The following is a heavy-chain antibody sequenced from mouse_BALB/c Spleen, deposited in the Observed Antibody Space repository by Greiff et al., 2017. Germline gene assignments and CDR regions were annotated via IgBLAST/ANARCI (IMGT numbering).Heavy chain of an antibody. V-gene: IGHV1-69*02. CDR1: GYTFTSYW. CDR3: TRAEDYRYSAGLAY. CDR2: IYPSDSYT. Sequence: QVQLQQPGAELVRPGASVKLSCKASGYTFTSYWINWVKQRPGQGLEWIGNIYPSDSYTNYNQKFKDKATLTVDKSSSTAYMQLSSPTSEDSAVYYCTRAEDYRYSAGLAYWGQGTLVTVSA. J-gene: IGHJ3*01. D-gene: IGHD2-14*01.